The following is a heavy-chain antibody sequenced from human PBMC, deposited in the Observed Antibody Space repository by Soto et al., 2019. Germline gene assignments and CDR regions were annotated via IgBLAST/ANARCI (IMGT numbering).Heavy chain of an antibody. Sequence: QVQLVESGGGVVQPGRSLRLSCAASGFTFHNFGMHWVRQAPGKGLEWVAVISYDGSNKYYADSVKGRFTISRDNSQDTLYLQMNSLRPEDTAVYYCAKAVDMTVRGVPPSDYWGQGTLVTVSS. CDR1: GFTFHNFG. CDR3: AKAVDMTVRGVPPSDY. V-gene: IGHV3-30*18. CDR2: ISYDGSNK. D-gene: IGHD3-10*01. J-gene: IGHJ4*02.